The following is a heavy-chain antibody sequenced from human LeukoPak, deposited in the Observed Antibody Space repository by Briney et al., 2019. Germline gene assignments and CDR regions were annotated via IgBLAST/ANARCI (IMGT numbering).Heavy chain of an antibody. V-gene: IGHV3-21*01. Sequence: PGGSLRLSCAASGFTFSTSAMNWVRQAPGKGLEWVSSISSSSSYIYYADSVKGRFTISRDNAKNSLYLQMNSLRAEDTAVYYCAREKAGGYYYYGMDVWGQGTTVTVSS. CDR3: AREKAGGYYYYGMDV. D-gene: IGHD2-15*01. CDR2: ISSSSSYI. J-gene: IGHJ6*02. CDR1: GFTFSTSA.